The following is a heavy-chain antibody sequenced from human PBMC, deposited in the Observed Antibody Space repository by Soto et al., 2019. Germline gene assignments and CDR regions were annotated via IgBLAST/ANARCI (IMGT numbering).Heavy chain of an antibody. V-gene: IGHV1-69*01. CDR1: GGTFSSYA. CDR2: IIPIFGTA. CDR3: ARGAVYYYYYGMDV. J-gene: IGHJ6*02. Sequence: QVQLVQSGAEVKKPGSSVKVSCKASGGTFSSYAISWVRQAPGQGLEWMGGIIPIFGTANYAQKFQGRVTITADESTSTAYMELSSLRPEDTAVYYCARGAVYYYYYGMDVWGQGTTVTVSS.